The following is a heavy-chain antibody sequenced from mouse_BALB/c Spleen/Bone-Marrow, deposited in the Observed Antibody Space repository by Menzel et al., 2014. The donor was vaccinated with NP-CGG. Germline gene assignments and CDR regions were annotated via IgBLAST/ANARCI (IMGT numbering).Heavy chain of an antibody. CDR1: GFSLTNYG. CDR3: ARPTPRYYAMDY. V-gene: IGHV2-9*02. D-gene: IGHD6-1*01. Sequence: VMLVESGPGLVAPSQSLSITCTVSGFSLTNYGVYWVRQPPGKGLEWLGVIWAGGGTNYNSALMSRLSISKDNSKSQVFLKMNSLQTDDTAMYYCARPTPRYYAMDYWGQGTSVTVSS. J-gene: IGHJ4*01. CDR2: IWAGGGT.